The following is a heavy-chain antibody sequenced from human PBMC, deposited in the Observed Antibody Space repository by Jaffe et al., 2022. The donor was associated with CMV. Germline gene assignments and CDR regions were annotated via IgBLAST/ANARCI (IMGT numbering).Heavy chain of an antibody. CDR1: GFTFSSYS. D-gene: IGHD3-3*01. CDR2: ISSSSSYI. CDR3: ARGVQGLRFLEGFTQYYYYMDV. Sequence: EVQLVESGGGLVKPGGSLRLSCAASGFTFSSYSMNWVRQAPGKGLEWVSSISSSSSYIYYADSVKGRFTISRDNAKNSLYLQMNSLRAEDTAVYYCARGVQGLRFLEGFTQYYYYMDVWGKGTTVTVSS. V-gene: IGHV3-21*01. J-gene: IGHJ6*03.